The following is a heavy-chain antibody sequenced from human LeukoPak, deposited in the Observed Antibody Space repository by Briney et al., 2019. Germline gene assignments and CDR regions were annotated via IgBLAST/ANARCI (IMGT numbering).Heavy chain of an antibody. CDR1: AFTFNSFG. V-gene: IGHV3-30*18. D-gene: IGHD6-19*01. CDR2: ISHDGSNT. CDR3: AKDAGQWQNWNWFAP. J-gene: IGHJ5*02. Sequence: GGSLRLSCTASAFTFNSFGMHWVRQAPGKGLEWVAAISHDGSNTYYADSVKGRFTISRDNSKTTVYLQMNGLRPDDTAVYYCAKDAGQWQNWNWFAPWGQGTLAIVSS.